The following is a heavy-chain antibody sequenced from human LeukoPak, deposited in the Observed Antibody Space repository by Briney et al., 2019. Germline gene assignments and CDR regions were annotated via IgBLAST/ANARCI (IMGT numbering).Heavy chain of an antibody. CDR2: ISAGGGTK. V-gene: IGHV3-23*01. CDR1: GFTFRSYS. D-gene: IGHD5-24*01. CDR3: AKDQEGYHRPIDY. J-gene: IGHJ4*02. Sequence: GGSLRLSCAASGFTFRSYSMHWVRQAPGKGLEWVSVISAGGGTKDYADSVRGRFTVSRDNSRNTLFLQMNSLRAEDTAIYYCAKDQEGYHRPIDYWGQGTLVTVSS.